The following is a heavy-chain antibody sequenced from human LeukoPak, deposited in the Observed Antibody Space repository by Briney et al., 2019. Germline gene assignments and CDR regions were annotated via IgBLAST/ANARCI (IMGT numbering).Heavy chain of an antibody. CDR2: INHSGNT. J-gene: IGHJ6*03. CDR3: ASRGGYKFRFTDYYYYMDV. Sequence: SETLSLTCAVYGGSFSGYYWSWIRQPPGKGLEWIGEINHSGNTNYNPSPKSRVTISVDTSKNQLSLKVSSVTAADTAVYYCASRGGYKFRFTDYYYYMDVWGNGTTVTVSS. CDR1: GGSFSGYY. V-gene: IGHV4-34*01. D-gene: IGHD5-24*01.